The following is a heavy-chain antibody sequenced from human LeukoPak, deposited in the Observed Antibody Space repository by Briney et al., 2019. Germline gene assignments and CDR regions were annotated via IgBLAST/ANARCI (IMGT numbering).Heavy chain of an antibody. CDR2: ISTDGSST. D-gene: IGHD2/OR15-2a*01. Sequence: GGSLRLSCAASGFIFSRYWMHWLRQAPGKGPVWVSRISTDGSSTSYADSVKGRFTISRDNGKNTLYLQLNSLRAEDTAVYYCASYLTSIPSGMDVWGQGTTVTVSS. V-gene: IGHV3-74*01. CDR3: ASYLTSIPSGMDV. J-gene: IGHJ6*02. CDR1: GFIFSRYW.